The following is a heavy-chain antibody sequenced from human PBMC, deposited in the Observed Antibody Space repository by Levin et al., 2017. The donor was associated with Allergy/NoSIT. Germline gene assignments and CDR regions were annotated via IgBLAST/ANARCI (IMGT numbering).Heavy chain of an antibody. D-gene: IGHD1-26*01. CDR1: GGFISNYY. CDR3: VRLGQVWGGDY. CDR2: VHNSGGT. V-gene: IGHV4-59*01. Sequence: SETLSLTCNVSGGFISNYYWSWFRQPPGKGLEWIGNVHNSGGTDYNPSLKSRVIISVDKSKNQFSLKLSSVTAADTAKYYCVRLGQVWGGDYWGQGTLVTASS. J-gene: IGHJ4*02.